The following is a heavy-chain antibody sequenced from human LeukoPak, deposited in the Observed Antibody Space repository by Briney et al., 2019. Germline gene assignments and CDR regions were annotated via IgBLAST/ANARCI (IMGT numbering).Heavy chain of an antibody. CDR2: MSGSGGST. CDR1: GFTFSSYA. J-gene: IGHJ4*02. V-gene: IGHV3-23*01. Sequence: GGSLRLSCAASGFTFSSYAMSWVRQAPGKGLEWVSAMSGSGGSTYYADSVKGRFTISRDNSKNTLYLQMNSLRAEDTAVYYCAKGSGWYDTPFDYWGQGTLVTVSS. CDR3: AKGSGWYDTPFDY. D-gene: IGHD6-19*01.